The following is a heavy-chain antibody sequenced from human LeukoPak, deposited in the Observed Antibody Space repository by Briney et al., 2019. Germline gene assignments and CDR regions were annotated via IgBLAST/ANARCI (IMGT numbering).Heavy chain of an antibody. D-gene: IGHD5-18*01. CDR2: ISSSGSYI. J-gene: IGHJ4*02. Sequence: GGSLRLSCAASGFTFSSYSMNWVRQAPGKGLEWVSSISSSGSYIYYADSVKGRFTISRDNAKNSLYLQMNSLRAEDTAVYYCGSSKAGYSYSVDYWGQGTLVTVSS. CDR1: GFTFSSYS. V-gene: IGHV3-21*01. CDR3: GSSKAGYSYSVDY.